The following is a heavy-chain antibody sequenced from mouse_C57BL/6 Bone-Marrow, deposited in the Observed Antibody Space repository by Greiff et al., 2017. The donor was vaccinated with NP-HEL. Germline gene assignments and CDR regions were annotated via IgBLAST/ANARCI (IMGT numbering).Heavy chain of an antibody. CDR2: IRLKSDNYAT. J-gene: IGHJ2*01. V-gene: IGHV6-3*01. CDR3: TGGSSYNYFDY. Sequence: EVQGVESGGGLVQPGGSMKLSCVASGFTFSNYWMNWVRQSPEKGLEWVAQIRLKSDNYATHYAESVKGRFTISRDDSKSSVYLQMNNLRAEDTGIYYCTGGSSYNYFDYWGQGTTLTVSS. D-gene: IGHD1-1*01. CDR1: GFTFSNYW.